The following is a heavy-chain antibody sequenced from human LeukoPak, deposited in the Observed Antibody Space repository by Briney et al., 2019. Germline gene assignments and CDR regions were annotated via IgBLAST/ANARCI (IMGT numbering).Heavy chain of an antibody. D-gene: IGHD3-22*01. Sequence: GGSLRLSCAASGFTFNSYGMHLVRQAPGKGLEWVSAISGSGGSTYYADSVKGRFTSSRDNSKNTLYLKMNSLRAEDTAVYYCAKDHYDSSGYYYGGAFDIWGQGTMVTVSS. V-gene: IGHV3-23*01. CDR2: ISGSGGST. CDR3: AKDHYDSSGYYYGGAFDI. J-gene: IGHJ3*02. CDR1: GFTFNSYG.